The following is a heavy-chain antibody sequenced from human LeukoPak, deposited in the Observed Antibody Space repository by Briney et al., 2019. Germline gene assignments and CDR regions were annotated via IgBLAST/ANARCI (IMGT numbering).Heavy chain of an antibody. CDR1: GYTFTGYY. CDR3: ARDCSSTSPGAFDI. J-gene: IGHJ3*02. Sequence: ASVKVSCKASGYTFTGYYMHWVRQAPGQGLEWMGWINPNSGGTNYAQKFQGRVTMTRDTSISTAYMELSRLRSDDTAVYYCARDCSSTSPGAFDIWGQGTMVTVSS. V-gene: IGHV1-2*02. D-gene: IGHD2-2*01. CDR2: INPNSGGT.